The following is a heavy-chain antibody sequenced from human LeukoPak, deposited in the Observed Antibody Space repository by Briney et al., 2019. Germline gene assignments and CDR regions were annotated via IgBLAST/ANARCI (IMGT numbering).Heavy chain of an antibody. CDR3: ARHVDY. J-gene: IGHJ4*02. CDR1: GGSISSYF. V-gene: IGHV4-59*08. Sequence: PSETLSLTCTVSGGSISSYFWSWIRQPPGKGLEWLGCIFCSGGTNYNPSLKSRITISVDTSKNQFSLKLSSVTAADTAVYYCARHVDYWGQGTLVTVSS. CDR2: IFCSGGT.